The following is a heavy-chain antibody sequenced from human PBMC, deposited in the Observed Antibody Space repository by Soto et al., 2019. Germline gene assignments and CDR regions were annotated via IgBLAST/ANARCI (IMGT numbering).Heavy chain of an antibody. CDR2: INHSGRT. J-gene: IGHJ6*02. D-gene: IGHD2-21*02. CDR3: ARVRAVTATFYYYYGMDV. V-gene: IGHV4-34*01. CDR1: GGSFSGYY. Sequence: SETLSLTCAVYGGSFSGYYGSWIRQPPGKGLEWIGEINHSGRTNYNPSLKSRVTISVDTSKNQFSLKLSSVTAADTAVFYCARVRAVTATFYYYYGMDVWGQGTTVTVSS.